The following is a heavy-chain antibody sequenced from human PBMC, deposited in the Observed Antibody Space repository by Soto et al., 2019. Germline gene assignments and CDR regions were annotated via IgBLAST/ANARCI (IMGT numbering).Heavy chain of an antibody. CDR3: AGDGDGPGRHYDY. D-gene: IGHD3-10*01. J-gene: IGHJ4*02. CDR1: GYTFTTYG. V-gene: IGHV1-18*01. Sequence: QVQLVQSGAEVKNPGASVKVSCKASGYTFTTYGFSWVRQAPGQGLDWMGWIGPYTGVTNYAQQFPGRVTMTTDTPTSTAYMELRSITSDDTAVYYCAGDGDGPGRHYDYWGQGTLITVSS. CDR2: IGPYTGVT.